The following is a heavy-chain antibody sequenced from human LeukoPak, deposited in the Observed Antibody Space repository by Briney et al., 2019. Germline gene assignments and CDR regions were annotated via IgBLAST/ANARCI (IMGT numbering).Heavy chain of an antibody. CDR3: AAEMEQWPEGYALDI. J-gene: IGHJ3*02. CDR1: GFLFSGSA. V-gene: IGHV3-73*01. CDR2: IRSRANNYAT. D-gene: IGHD6-19*01. Sequence: GGSLRLSCAASGFLFSGSALHWVRQASGKGLEWVSRIRSRANNYATAYAASVEGRFTISRGDSKNSAYLQMNSLKTEDTAVYHCAAEMEQWPEGYALDIWGQGTMITVSS.